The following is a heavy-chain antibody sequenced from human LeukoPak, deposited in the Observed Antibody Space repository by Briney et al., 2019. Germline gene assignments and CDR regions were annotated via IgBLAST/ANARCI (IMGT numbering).Heavy chain of an antibody. CDR2: ISSNGGST. CDR1: GFSFSTHA. J-gene: IGHJ4*02. D-gene: IGHD2-2*01. CDR3: VKGLSPTNIYYFDY. Sequence: QTGGSLRLSCAASGFSFSTHAMHWVRQAPGKGLEYVSAISSNGGSTYYADSVKGRFTISSDNSKNTLYLQMSSLRAEDTAVYYCVKGLSPTNIYYFDYWGQGTLVTVSS. V-gene: IGHV3-64D*06.